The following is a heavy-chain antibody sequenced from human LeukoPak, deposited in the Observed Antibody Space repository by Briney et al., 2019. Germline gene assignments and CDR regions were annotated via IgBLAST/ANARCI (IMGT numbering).Heavy chain of an antibody. CDR2: ISSTSSYI. V-gene: IGHV3-21*04. J-gene: IGHJ2*01. CDR3: AKDRRHTVSGGYFDL. D-gene: IGHD3-10*01. Sequence: GGSLRLSCAASGFTFSDYNINWVRQAPGKGLEWVSSISSTSSYIYYADSLKGRFTISRDNAKNSLYLQMNSLRAGDTALYYCAKDRRHTVSGGYFDLWGRGTLVIVSS. CDR1: GFTFSDYN.